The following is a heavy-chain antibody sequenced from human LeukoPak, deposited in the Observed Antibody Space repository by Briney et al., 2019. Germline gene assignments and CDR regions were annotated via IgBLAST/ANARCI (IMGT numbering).Heavy chain of an antibody. CDR2: ISYDGSNK. CDR3: TTRFGATIRGRYFDY. D-gene: IGHD5-12*01. J-gene: IGHJ4*02. V-gene: IGHV3-30-3*01. Sequence: GGSLRLSCAASGFTFSSHAMHWVRQAPGKGLEWVAVISYDGSNKYYADSVKGRFTISRDNSKNTLYLQMNSLKTEDTAVYYCTTRFGATIRGRYFDYWGQGTLVTVSS. CDR1: GFTFSSHA.